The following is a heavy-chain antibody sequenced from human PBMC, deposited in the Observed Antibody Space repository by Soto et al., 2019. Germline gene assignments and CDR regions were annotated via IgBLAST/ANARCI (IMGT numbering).Heavy chain of an antibody. CDR3: ATDPDSGGYYGMDV. CDR1: GFTFSDYY. J-gene: IGHJ6*02. V-gene: IGHV3-11*01. Sequence: QVQLVESGGGLVKPGGSLRLSCAASGFTFSDYYMSWIRQAPGKGLEWVSSITSGSTIYYADSVKGRFTISRDNAKNSLNLQLNSLRAEDTAVYYCATDPDSGGYYGMDVWGQGTTVTVSS. CDR2: ITSGSTI. D-gene: IGHD6-19*01.